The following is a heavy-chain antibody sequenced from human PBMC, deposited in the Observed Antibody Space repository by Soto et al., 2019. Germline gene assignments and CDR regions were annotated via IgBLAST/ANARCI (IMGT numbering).Heavy chain of an antibody. Sequence: EVQLVESGGGLVQPGGSLRLSCAASGFTFSSFSMNWVRQAPGKGLEWVSYISRSSSTIYYADSVKGRFTISRDNAKNSLYLQMNSLRAEDTAVYYCVIDGEVFDYWGQGTLVTVSS. V-gene: IGHV3-48*01. CDR1: GFTFSSFS. J-gene: IGHJ4*02. D-gene: IGHD4-17*01. CDR3: VIDGEVFDY. CDR2: ISRSSSTI.